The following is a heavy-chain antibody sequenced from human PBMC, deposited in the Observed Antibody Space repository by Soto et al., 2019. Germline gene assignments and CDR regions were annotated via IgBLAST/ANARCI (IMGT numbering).Heavy chain of an antibody. CDR2: ISWNSGSI. D-gene: IGHD4-17*01. J-gene: IGHJ6*03. CDR3: AKDTEYGDAGGTVAVGYYYLDV. V-gene: IGHV3-9*01. Sequence: EVQLVESGGGLVQPGRSLRLSCAASGFTFDDYAMHWVRQAPGKGLEWVSGISWNSGSIGYADSVKGRFTISREIAKNSLYLQMSSLRDDDEPLYYCAKDTEYGDAGGTVAVGYYYLDVWGKETTVTVSS. CDR1: GFTFDDYA.